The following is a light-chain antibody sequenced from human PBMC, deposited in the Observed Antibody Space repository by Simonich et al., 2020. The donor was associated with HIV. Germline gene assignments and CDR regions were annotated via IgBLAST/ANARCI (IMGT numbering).Light chain of an antibody. CDR2: EDN. V-gene: IGLV3-10*01. CDR3: YSTDYSGNHM. Sequence: PTNYTMGSRQKHGLAPVQVIYEDNKRPSGIHERFSGSSSGTMATLTISGAQVEDEADYYCYSTDYSGNHMFGGGTKLTVL. J-gene: IGLJ3*02. CDR1: PTNY.